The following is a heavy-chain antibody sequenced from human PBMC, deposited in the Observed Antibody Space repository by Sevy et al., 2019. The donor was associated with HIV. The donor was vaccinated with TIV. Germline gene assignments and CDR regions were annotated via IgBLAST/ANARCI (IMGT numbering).Heavy chain of an antibody. CDR2: INPNSGVT. J-gene: IGHJ4*02. D-gene: IGHD6-19*01. Sequence: ASVKVSCKASGYTFTGQYIHWVRQAPGQGLQWMGWINPNSGVTNRAQKFQGRVTMTRDTSINTAYMELSGLKSDDTAVYYCARDHSSSGYSFDYWGQGTLVTVSS. V-gene: IGHV1-2*02. CDR3: ARDHSSSGYSFDY. CDR1: GYTFTGQY.